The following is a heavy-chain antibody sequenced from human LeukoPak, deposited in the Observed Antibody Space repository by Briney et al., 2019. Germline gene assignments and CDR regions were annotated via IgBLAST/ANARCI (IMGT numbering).Heavy chain of an antibody. V-gene: IGHV3-66*01. CDR1: GFTVSSNY. D-gene: IGHD6-6*01. CDR2: IYSGDNT. Sequence: PGGSLRLSCAASGFTVSSNYMSWVRQAPGMGLEWVSIIYSGDNTYYADSVKGRFTISRDNSKNTLYLQMNSLRAEDTAVYYCARGKGSSSPYYFDYWGQGTLVTVSS. J-gene: IGHJ4*02. CDR3: ARGKGSSSPYYFDY.